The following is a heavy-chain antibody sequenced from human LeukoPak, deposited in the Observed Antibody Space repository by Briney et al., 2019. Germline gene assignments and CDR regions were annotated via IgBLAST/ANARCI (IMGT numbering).Heavy chain of an antibody. D-gene: IGHD3-22*01. CDR3: ARDDGSYYDSSGFDY. V-gene: IGHV3-21*06. Sequence: GGSLRLSCEASGFTFNTYSMNWARQAPGKGLEWVSSIDSSGGYMFYADSVKGRFIISRDNAKDSLYLQMNSLRVEDTAVYYCARDDGSYYDSSGFDYWGQGTLVTVSS. J-gene: IGHJ4*02. CDR1: GFTFNTYS. CDR2: IDSSGGYM.